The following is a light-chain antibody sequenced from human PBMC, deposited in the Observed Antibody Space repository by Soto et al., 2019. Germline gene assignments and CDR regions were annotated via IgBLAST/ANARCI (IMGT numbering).Light chain of an antibody. J-gene: IGKJ2*01. CDR1: QSISNF. Sequence: IQMTQSPSSLSASVRDRVTITCRASQSISNFLNWYQQKPGKAPKLLIYTASSLQSGVPSRFSGSGSGTEFTLTISSLEPEDFATYYCQQSFSTPHTFGQGTKLEIK. V-gene: IGKV1-39*01. CDR3: QQSFSTPHT. CDR2: TAS.